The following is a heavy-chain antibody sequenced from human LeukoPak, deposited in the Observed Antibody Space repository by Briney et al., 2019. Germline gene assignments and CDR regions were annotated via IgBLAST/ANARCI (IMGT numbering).Heavy chain of an antibody. CDR2: INPNSGGT. CDR3: ARAYSSSLFDYYYYYMDV. CDR1: GYTFTGYH. Sequence: ASVKVSCKASGYTFTGYHMHWVRQAPGQGLKWMGWINPNSGGTNYAQKFQGRVTMTRDTSISTAYMELSRLRSDDTAVYYCARAYSSSLFDYYYYYMDVWGKGTTVTVSS. D-gene: IGHD6-6*01. V-gene: IGHV1-2*02. J-gene: IGHJ6*03.